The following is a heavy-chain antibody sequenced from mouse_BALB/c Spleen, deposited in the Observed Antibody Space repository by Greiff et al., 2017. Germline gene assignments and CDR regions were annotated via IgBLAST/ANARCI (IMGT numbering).Heavy chain of an antibody. CDR2: ISSGGSYT. CDR3: ARPLDYYGSSFYAMDY. D-gene: IGHD1-1*01. Sequence: DVKLVESGGDLVKPGGSLKLSCAASGFTFSSYGMSWVRQTPDKRLEWVATISSGGSYTYYPDSVKGRFTISRDNAKNTLYLQMSSLKSEDTAMYYCARPLDYYGSSFYAMDYWGQGTSVTVSS. V-gene: IGHV5-6*02. J-gene: IGHJ4*01. CDR1: GFTFSSYG.